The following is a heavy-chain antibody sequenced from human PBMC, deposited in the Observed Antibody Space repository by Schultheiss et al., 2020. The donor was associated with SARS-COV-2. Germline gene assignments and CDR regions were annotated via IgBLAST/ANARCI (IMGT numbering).Heavy chain of an antibody. CDR2: ISYDGSNK. V-gene: IGHV3-30*03. Sequence: GGSLRLSCAASGFTFSSYGMHWVRQAPGKGLEWVAVISYDGSNKYYADSVKGRFTISRDNAKNSLYLQMNSLRAEDTAVYYCARDHITIFGVVIIAHYYGMDVWGQGTTVTVSS. J-gene: IGHJ6*02. D-gene: IGHD3-3*01. CDR1: GFTFSSYG. CDR3: ARDHITIFGVVIIAHYYGMDV.